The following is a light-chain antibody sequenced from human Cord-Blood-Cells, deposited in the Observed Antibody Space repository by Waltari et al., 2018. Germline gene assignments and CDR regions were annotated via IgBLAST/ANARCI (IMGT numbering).Light chain of an antibody. V-gene: IGLV3-21*04. CDR1: NIGSKS. CDR2: YDS. CDR3: QVWDSSSDHHV. J-gene: IGLJ1*01. Sequence: SYVLTQPPSVSVAPGKTARITCGGNNIGSKSVHWYQQKPGKAPVLVIYYDSDRPSGIPERFSGSNSGNTATLTISRVEAGDEADYYCQVWDSSSDHHVFGTGTKVTVL.